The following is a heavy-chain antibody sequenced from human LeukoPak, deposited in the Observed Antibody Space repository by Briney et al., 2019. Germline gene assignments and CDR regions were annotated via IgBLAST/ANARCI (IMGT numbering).Heavy chain of an antibody. CDR3: AKDRPATLVGHFDY. CDR2: ISGSGGST. Sequence: GGSLRLSCAVTGFTFNTYAMSWVRQAPGKGLEWVSSISGSGGSTYYADSVKGRITISRDNSKNTLYLQMNSLRAEDTAVYYCAKDRPATLVGHFDYWGQGTLVTVSS. CDR1: GFTFNTYA. D-gene: IGHD1-26*01. V-gene: IGHV3-23*01. J-gene: IGHJ4*02.